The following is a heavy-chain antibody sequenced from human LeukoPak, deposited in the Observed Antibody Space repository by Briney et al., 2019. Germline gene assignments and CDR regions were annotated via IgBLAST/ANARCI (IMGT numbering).Heavy chain of an antibody. J-gene: IGHJ6*03. CDR2: IYTSGST. CDR1: GGSISSYY. V-gene: IGHV4-4*07. Sequence: PSETLSLTCTVSGGSISSYYWSWIRQPAGKGLEWIGRIYTSGSTNYNPSLKSRVTMSVDTSKNQFSLKLSSVTAADTAVYYCARDISAAYYYYMDVWGKGTTVTISS. D-gene: IGHD6-25*01. CDR3: ARDISAAYYYYMDV.